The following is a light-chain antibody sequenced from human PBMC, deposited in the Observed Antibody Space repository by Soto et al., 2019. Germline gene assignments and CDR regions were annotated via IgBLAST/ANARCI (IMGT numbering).Light chain of an antibody. CDR3: QQYNSYPWT. CDR1: QGISSY. J-gene: IGKJ1*01. Sequence: DIQLTPSPSFLSASVGDRVNITCRSSQGISSYLAWYQQKPGKAPKLLIYAASTLQSGVPSRFSGSGSGTEFTLTISSLQPDDFATYYCQQYNSYPWTFGQGTKVDI. V-gene: IGKV1-9*01. CDR2: AAS.